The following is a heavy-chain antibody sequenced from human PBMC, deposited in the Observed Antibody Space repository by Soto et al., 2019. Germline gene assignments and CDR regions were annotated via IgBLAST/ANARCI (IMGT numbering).Heavy chain of an antibody. D-gene: IGHD5-12*01. V-gene: IGHV4-31*03. Sequence: QVQLQESSPGLVKPSQTLSLICSVSGVSISTSDYYWSWIRQHPEKGLEWIGYIYYSGSTYYNPSLKSRVTTSLDTSKNQFSLKLSSVTAAATAVYYCAREVATMMYNWFDPWGQGTLVTVSS. CDR1: GVSISTSDYY. J-gene: IGHJ5*02. CDR2: IYYSGST. CDR3: AREVATMMYNWFDP.